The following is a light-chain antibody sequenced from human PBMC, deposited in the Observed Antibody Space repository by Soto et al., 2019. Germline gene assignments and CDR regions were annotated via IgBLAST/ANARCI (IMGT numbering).Light chain of an antibody. CDR2: WAS. CDR1: QSVLYSSNNKNY. J-gene: IGKJ1*01. CDR3: QQYYSTPTWT. Sequence: DIVMTQSPDSLAVSLGERATINCKSSQSVLYSSNNKNYLAWYQQELGQPPKLLFYWASTRESGVPDRISGSGSGTDFTLTISSLQAEDVAVYYCQQYYSTPTWTFGQGTKVEIK. V-gene: IGKV4-1*01.